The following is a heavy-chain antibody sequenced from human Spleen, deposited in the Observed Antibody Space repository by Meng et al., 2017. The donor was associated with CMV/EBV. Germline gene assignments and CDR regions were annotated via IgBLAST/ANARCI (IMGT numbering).Heavy chain of an antibody. J-gene: IGHJ6*02. Sequence: ASVKVSCKASGYTFTDYYIHWVRQAPGQGLEWMGWMNPNAGGTKFAQKFQGRVTVTRDMSISTAYMALSGLTSDDTAVYYCARAAAYMSYGLDVWGQGTTVTVSS. V-gene: IGHV1-2*02. CDR3: ARAAAYMSYGLDV. D-gene: IGHD2-15*01. CDR2: MNPNAGGT. CDR1: GYTFTDYY.